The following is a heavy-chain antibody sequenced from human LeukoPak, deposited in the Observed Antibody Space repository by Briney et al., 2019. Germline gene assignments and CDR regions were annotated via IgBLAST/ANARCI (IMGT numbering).Heavy chain of an antibody. CDR1: GGSISSYY. Sequence: PSETLSLTCTVSGGSISSYYRSWIRQPPGKGLEWIGYIYYSGSTNYNPSLKSRVTISVDTSKNQFSLKLSSVTAADTAVYYCARDDRVWYSSSWYSADYYYMDVWGKGTTVTVSS. CDR3: ARDDRVWYSSSWYSADYYYMDV. J-gene: IGHJ6*03. D-gene: IGHD6-13*01. CDR2: IYYSGST. V-gene: IGHV4-59*01.